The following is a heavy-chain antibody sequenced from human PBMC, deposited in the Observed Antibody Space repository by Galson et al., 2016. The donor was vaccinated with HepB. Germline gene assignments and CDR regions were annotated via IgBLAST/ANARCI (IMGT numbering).Heavy chain of an antibody. CDR1: GSTFSTNA. V-gene: IGHV3-23*01. CDR3: ANQHTTGRYSCLTH. J-gene: IGHJ4*02. CDR2: IRNTGSRQ. Sequence: SLRLACAASGSTFSTNAMNWVRPAPGKGLEWDSGIRNTGSRQSYAASVKGRFTISTDHSKNTLYLQMNSLRAADTAIYYCANQHTTGRYSCLTHWGQGTLVTVSS. D-gene: IGHD6-19*01.